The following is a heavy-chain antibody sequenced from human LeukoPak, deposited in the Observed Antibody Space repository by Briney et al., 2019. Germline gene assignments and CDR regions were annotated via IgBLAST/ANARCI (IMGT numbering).Heavy chain of an antibody. Sequence: GGSLRLSCAASGFTVSSNYMSWVRQAPGEGLEWVSVIYSGGSTYYADSVKGRFTISRHNSKNTLYLQMNSLRAEDTAVYYCARDSYYYDSSGYYYEGSDYWGQGTLVTVSS. D-gene: IGHD3-22*01. V-gene: IGHV3-53*04. CDR3: ARDSYYYDSSGYYYEGSDY. CDR1: GFTVSSNY. CDR2: IYSGGST. J-gene: IGHJ4*02.